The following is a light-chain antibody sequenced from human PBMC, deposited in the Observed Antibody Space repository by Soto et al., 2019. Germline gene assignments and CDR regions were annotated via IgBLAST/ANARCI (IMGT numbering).Light chain of an antibody. CDR3: EYYGTSIT. CDR1: QSVRGY. CDR2: DAY. V-gene: IGKV3-11*01. Sequence: EIVLTQSPATLSLSPGERATLSCRASQSVRGYLAWYQQKLGQAPRLLIYDAYNRATGVPARFSGSGSGADFTLTISSLEPEDFAVYYCEYYGTSITFGGGTKVEIK. J-gene: IGKJ4*01.